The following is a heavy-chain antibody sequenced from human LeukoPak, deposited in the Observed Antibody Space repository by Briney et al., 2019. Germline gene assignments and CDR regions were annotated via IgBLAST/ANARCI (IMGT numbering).Heavy chain of an antibody. J-gene: IGHJ4*02. CDR1: GFTFRSYA. Sequence: GSLRLSCAASGFTFRSYAMSWVRQAPGKGLEWVSAISGSGDSTYYADSVKGRFTISRDNSKNTLYLQMNSLRPEDTAVYYCSKVLDYYASSSPLDYWGQGTLVTVSS. D-gene: IGHD3-22*01. CDR2: ISGSGDST. CDR3: SKVLDYYASSSPLDY. V-gene: IGHV3-23*01.